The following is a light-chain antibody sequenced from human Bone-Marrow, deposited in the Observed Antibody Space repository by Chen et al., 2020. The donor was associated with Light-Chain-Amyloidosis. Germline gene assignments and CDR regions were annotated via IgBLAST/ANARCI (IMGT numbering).Light chain of an antibody. CDR2: RGT. V-gene: IGLV3-25*03. J-gene: IGLJ2*01. Sequence: YELTQPPSVSVSPGQTARLTCSGDDLPTKYAYWYQQKPGQAPVLVIHRGTERPSKISERFSGSSSGKTATITISVVQAEDRADYHCQTADSSGTYDVIFGGGTKLTVL. CDR1: DLPTKY. CDR3: QTADSSGTYDVI.